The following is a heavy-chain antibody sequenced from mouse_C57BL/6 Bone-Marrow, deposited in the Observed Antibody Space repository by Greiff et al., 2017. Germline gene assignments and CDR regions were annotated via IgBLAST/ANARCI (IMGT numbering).Heavy chain of an antibody. V-gene: IGHV2-5*01. CDR1: GFSLTSYG. CDR3: GKMGCLDY. D-gene: IGHD3-3*01. J-gene: IGHJ4*01. Sequence: VHLVESGPGLVQPSQSLSITCTVSGFSLTSYGVHWVRQSPGKGLEWLGVIWRGGSTDYNAAFMSRLSITKDNSKNQVFFKMNSLQADDTAIYYCGKMGCLDYWGQGTSVTVSS. CDR2: IWRGGST.